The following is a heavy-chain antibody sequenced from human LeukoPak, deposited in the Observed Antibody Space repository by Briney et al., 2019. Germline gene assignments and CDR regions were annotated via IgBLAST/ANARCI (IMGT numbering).Heavy chain of an antibody. CDR3: ARDYSSAWYRRPAGYFDL. D-gene: IGHD6-19*01. V-gene: IGHV3-74*01. CDR1: GFTFSNYW. J-gene: IGHJ2*01. Sequence: QSGGSLRLSCAASGFTFSNYWMHWVRQAPGKGLVWVSRIKSDGSYTSYADSVKGRFTISRDNAKNSLYLQMNSLRAEDSAVYYCARDYSSAWYRRPAGYFDLWGRGTLVTVSS. CDR2: IKSDGSYT.